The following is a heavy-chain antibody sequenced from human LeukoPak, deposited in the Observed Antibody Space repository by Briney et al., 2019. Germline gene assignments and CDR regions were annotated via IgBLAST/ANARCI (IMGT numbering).Heavy chain of an antibody. J-gene: IGHJ5*02. CDR3: ARGSRFLDVVLVPATIGWFDP. Sequence: SVMVSCKASGGTFSTYAISWVRQAPGQGLEWLGGIIPLFGRADYAQKFQGRVTITADESTSTAYMELSSLRSEDTAVYYCARGSRFLDVVLVPATIGWFDPWGQGTLVTVSS. CDR1: GGTFSTYA. V-gene: IGHV1-69*13. D-gene: IGHD2-2*01. CDR2: IIPLFGRA.